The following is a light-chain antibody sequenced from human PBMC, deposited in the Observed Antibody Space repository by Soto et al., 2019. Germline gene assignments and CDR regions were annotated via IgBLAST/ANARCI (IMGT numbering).Light chain of an antibody. CDR3: QQYNNWPPLT. CDR2: GAS. Sequence: EIVMTQSPATLSVSPGERATLSCRASQSISTHLCWYQQKPGQAPRLVIYGASTRAAGVTARFSGSGSGTEFTLAISSLQSEDFAVYYCQQYNNWPPLTFGGGTKVDFK. CDR1: QSISTH. V-gene: IGKV3-15*01. J-gene: IGKJ4*01.